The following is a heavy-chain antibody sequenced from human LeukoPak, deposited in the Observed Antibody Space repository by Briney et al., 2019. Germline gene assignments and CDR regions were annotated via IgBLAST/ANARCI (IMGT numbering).Heavy chain of an antibody. J-gene: IGHJ4*02. CDR2: IYYSGST. D-gene: IGHD3-22*01. V-gene: IGHV4-31*03. Sequence: SETLSLTCTVSGGSISSGGYYWSWIRQHPGKGLEWIGYIYYSGSTYYNPSLKSRVTISVDTSKNQFSLKLSSVTAADTAVYYCARYHYDSSGYPGDSEYYFDYWGQGTLVTVSS. CDR3: ARYHYDSSGYPGDSEYYFDY. CDR1: GGSISSGGYY.